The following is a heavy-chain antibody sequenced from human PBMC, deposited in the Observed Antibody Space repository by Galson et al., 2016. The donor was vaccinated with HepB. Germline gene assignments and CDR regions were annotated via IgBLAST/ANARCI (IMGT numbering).Heavy chain of an antibody. CDR2: MSVYNGET. V-gene: IGHV1-18*04. J-gene: IGHJ4*02. CDR3: ARSVDGYRVSSELDY. Sequence: SVKVSCKASGCIFSTYGIAWVRQAPGQGLEWLGWMSVYNGETHYAQKVQGRVTVTTDTSTNTAYMELRRLRSDDTAVYYCARSVDGYRVSSELDYWGQGTLVTVSS. D-gene: IGHD5/OR15-5a*01. CDR1: GCIFSTYG.